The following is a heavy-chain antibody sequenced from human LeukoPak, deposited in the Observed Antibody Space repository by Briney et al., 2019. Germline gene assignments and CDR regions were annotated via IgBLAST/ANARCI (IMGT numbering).Heavy chain of an antibody. J-gene: IGHJ4*02. CDR3: ARISRVGNTGYYCDH. D-gene: IGHD3-9*01. CDR1: GGSISSSSYY. Sequence: SETLSLTCTVSGGSISSSSYYWGWIRQPPGKGLEWIGYMYYSGSTNYNPSLESRVTISVDTSKNQFSLKLSSVTAADTAVYYCARISRVGNTGYYCDHWGQGTLVTVSS. V-gene: IGHV4-61*05. CDR2: MYYSGST.